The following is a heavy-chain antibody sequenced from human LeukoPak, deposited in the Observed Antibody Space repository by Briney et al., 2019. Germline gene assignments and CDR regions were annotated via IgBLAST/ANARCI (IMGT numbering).Heavy chain of an antibody. CDR1: GGSFSGYY. Sequence: SETLSLTCAVYGGSFSGYYWSWIRQPPGKGLEWIGEINHSGSTNYNPSLKSRVTISVDTSKNQFSLKLSSVTAADTAVYYCARGAVLWFGELLNFSNNLFDYWGQGTLVTVSS. J-gene: IGHJ4*02. CDR2: INHSGST. V-gene: IGHV4-34*01. D-gene: IGHD3-10*01. CDR3: ARGAVLWFGELLNFSNNLFDY.